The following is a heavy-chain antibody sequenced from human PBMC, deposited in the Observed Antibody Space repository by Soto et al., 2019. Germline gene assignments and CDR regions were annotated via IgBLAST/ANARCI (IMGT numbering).Heavy chain of an antibody. V-gene: IGHV1-8*01. Sequence: WASVKVSCKASGYTFTSYDINWVRQATGQGLEWMGWMNPNSGNTGYAQKFQGRVTMTRNTSISTAYMELSSLRSEDTAVYYCARAYDFWSGYYYYYYGMDVWGQGTTVTVSS. J-gene: IGHJ6*02. CDR2: MNPNSGNT. CDR1: GYTFTSYD. CDR3: ARAYDFWSGYYYYYYGMDV. D-gene: IGHD3-3*01.